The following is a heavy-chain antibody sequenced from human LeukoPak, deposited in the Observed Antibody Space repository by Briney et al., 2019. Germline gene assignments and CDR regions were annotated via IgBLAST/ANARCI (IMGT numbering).Heavy chain of an antibody. J-gene: IGHJ6*02. CDR3: ARETIAAAGGDYYYYGMDV. CDR2: INHSGRT. CDR1: GGSFSGSY. V-gene: IGHV4-34*01. Sequence: SETLSLTCAVYGGSFSGSYWSWIRQPPGKGLEWIGEINHSGRTNYNPSLKSPVTISVDTSKNLFSLKLSSVTAADTAVYYCARETIAAAGGDYYYYGMDVWGQGTTVTVSS. D-gene: IGHD6-13*01.